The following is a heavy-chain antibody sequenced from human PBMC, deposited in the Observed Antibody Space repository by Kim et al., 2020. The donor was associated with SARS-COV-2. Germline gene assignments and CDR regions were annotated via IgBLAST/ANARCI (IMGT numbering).Heavy chain of an antibody. CDR1: GDSVSSNSAA. CDR2: TYYRSQWFN. V-gene: IGHV6-1*01. J-gene: IGHJ5*02. Sequence: SPTLSLTCAISGDSVSSNSAAWNWIRQSPSRGLEWLGRTYYRSQWFNDYAVSVKSRITINPDTSRNQFSLQLNSVTPEDTAVYYCARTISADGTNWFDPWGQGTLVTVSS. D-gene: IGHD6-13*01. CDR3: ARTISADGTNWFDP.